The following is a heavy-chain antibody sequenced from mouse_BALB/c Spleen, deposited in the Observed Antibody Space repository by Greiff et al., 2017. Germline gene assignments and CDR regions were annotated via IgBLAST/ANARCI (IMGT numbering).Heavy chain of an antibody. CDR3: ARGVIYDGYYNYAMDY. Sequence: DVMLVESGGGLVKPGGSLKLSCAASGFTFSSYAMSWVRQTPEKRLEWVASISSGGSTYYPDSVKGRFTISRDNARNILYLQMSSLRSEDTAMYYCARGVIYDGYYNYAMDYWGQGTSVTISS. V-gene: IGHV5-6-5*01. J-gene: IGHJ4*01. D-gene: IGHD2-3*01. CDR1: GFTFSSYA. CDR2: ISSGGST.